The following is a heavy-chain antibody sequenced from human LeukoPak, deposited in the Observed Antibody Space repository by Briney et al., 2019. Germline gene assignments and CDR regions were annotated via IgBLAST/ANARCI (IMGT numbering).Heavy chain of an antibody. Sequence: KASETLSLTCAVSGGSISSYYWSWIRQPPGKGLEWIGYIYYSGSTNYNPSLKSRVTISVDTSKNQFSLKLSPVTAADTAVYYCAREGLWFGELNAFDIWGQGTMVTVSS. D-gene: IGHD3-10*01. CDR1: GGSISSYY. J-gene: IGHJ3*02. CDR2: IYYSGST. CDR3: AREGLWFGELNAFDI. V-gene: IGHV4-59*01.